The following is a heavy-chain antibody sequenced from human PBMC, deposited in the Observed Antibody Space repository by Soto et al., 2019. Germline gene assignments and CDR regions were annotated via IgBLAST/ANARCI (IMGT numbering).Heavy chain of an antibody. CDR2: INSDGSST. Sequence: PGGSLRLSCAASGFTFSSYWMHWVRQAPGKGLAWVSRINSDGSSTSYADSVKGRFTISRDNAKNTLYLQMNSLRAEDTAVYYCARRGRIIAAAGTGYYYDMDVWGQGTTVTVSS. CDR1: GFTFSSYW. D-gene: IGHD6-13*01. J-gene: IGHJ6*02. CDR3: ARRGRIIAAAGTGYYYDMDV. V-gene: IGHV3-74*01.